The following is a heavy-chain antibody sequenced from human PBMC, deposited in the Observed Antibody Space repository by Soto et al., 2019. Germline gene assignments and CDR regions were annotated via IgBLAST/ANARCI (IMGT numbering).Heavy chain of an antibody. Sequence: QVQLQQWGAGLLKPSETLSLTCAVYGGSFSGYYWSWIRQPPGKGLEWIGEINHSGSTNYNPSLKRRVNISVDTSKNQFSLKLSSVSAAATAVYYCARALAVAGPLGYWGQGTLVTVSS. J-gene: IGHJ4*02. CDR2: INHSGST. V-gene: IGHV4-34*01. CDR3: ARALAVAGPLGY. CDR1: GGSFSGYY. D-gene: IGHD6-19*01.